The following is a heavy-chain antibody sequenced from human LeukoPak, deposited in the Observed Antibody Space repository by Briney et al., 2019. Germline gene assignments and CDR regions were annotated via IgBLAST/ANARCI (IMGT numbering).Heavy chain of an antibody. D-gene: IGHD6-19*01. CDR3: ARRPSYSSGWYGYYFDY. J-gene: IGHJ4*02. Sequence: PSETLSLTCTVSGGSISSYYWSWIRQPPGKGLEWIGSIYYSGSTYYNPSLKSRVTISVDTSKNQFSLKLSSVTAADTAVYYCARRPSYSSGWYGYYFDYWGQGTLVTVSS. V-gene: IGHV4-39*07. CDR2: IYYSGST. CDR1: GGSISSYY.